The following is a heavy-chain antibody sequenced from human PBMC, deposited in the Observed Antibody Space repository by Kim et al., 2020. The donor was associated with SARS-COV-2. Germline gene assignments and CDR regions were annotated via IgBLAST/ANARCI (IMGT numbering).Heavy chain of an antibody. J-gene: IGHJ4*02. D-gene: IGHD3-10*01. Sequence: SVKVSCKASGGTFSSYAISWVRQAPGQGLEWMGGIIPIFGTANYAQKFQGRVTITADESTSTAYMELSSLRSEDTAVYYCARDKAVRGGMAFDYWGQGTLVTVSS. CDR3: ARDKAVRGGMAFDY. CDR2: IIPIFGTA. V-gene: IGHV1-69*13. CDR1: GGTFSSYA.